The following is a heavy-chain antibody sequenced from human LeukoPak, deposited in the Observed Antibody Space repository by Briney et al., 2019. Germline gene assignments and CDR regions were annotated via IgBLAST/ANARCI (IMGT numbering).Heavy chain of an antibody. CDR1: GFNFANHA. J-gene: IGHJ4*02. CDR2: ISGSGGST. V-gene: IGHV3-23*01. Sequence: GGSLRLSCAASGFNFANHAMSWVRQTPGKGLEWVSAISGSGGSTYYADSVKGRFTISRDNSKNTLYLQMNSLRAEDTAVYYCAKDPGLITMPPTGYFDYWGQGTLVTVSS. CDR3: AKDPGLITMPPTGYFDY. D-gene: IGHD3-3*01.